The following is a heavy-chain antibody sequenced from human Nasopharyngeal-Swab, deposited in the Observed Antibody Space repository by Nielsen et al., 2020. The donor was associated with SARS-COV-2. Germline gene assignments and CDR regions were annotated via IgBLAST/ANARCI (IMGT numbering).Heavy chain of an antibody. CDR2: ISSSRTTI. CDR1: GFTLDTYS. V-gene: IGHV3-48*04. Sequence: GGSLRLSCEASGFTLDTYSMNWVRQAPGKGLEWVSYISSSRTTIYYADSVKGRFTISRDDAKNSLYLQMNSLRAEDTAVYYCARTGHYYYYYMDVWGKGTTVTVSS. J-gene: IGHJ6*03. CDR3: ARTGHYYYYYMDV.